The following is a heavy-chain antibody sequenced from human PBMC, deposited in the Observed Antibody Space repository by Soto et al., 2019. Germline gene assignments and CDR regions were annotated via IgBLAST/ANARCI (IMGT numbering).Heavy chain of an antibody. Sequence: ASVKVSCKASGYTFTSYDINWVRQATGQGLEWMGWMNPNSGNTGYAQKFQGRVTMTRNTSISTAYMELSSLRSEDTAVYYCARGPVTYYDYVWGSYRSPFDYWGQGTLVTVSS. CDR1: GYTFTSYD. CDR2: MNPNSGNT. V-gene: IGHV1-8*01. D-gene: IGHD3-16*02. CDR3: ARGPVTYYDYVWGSYRSPFDY. J-gene: IGHJ4*02.